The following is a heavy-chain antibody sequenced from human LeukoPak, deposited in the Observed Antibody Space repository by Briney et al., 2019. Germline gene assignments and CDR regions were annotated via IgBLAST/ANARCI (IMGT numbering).Heavy chain of an antibody. CDR3: ASEGYFDSDV. Sequence: SETLSLTCTVSGGSISSYYWSWIRQPAGKGLEWIGRINTSGSTNYNPSLKSRDTMSVDTSKNEFSLQLSSVPAADTAVYYCASEGYFDSDVWGKGTTDTVSS. D-gene: IGHD3-9*01. J-gene: IGHJ6*04. CDR2: INTSGST. CDR1: GGSISSYY. V-gene: IGHV4-4*07.